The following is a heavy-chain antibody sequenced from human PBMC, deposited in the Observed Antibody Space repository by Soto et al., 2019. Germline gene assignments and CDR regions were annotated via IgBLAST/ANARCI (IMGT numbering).Heavy chain of an antibody. Sequence: SVKVSCKASGGTFSSYAISWVRQAPGQGLEWMGGIIPIFGTANYAQKFQGRVTITADESTSTAYMELSSLRSEDTAVYYCARGFTMVRVVGGYYYGMDVWGQGTTVTVSS. CDR1: GGTFSSYA. CDR3: ARGFTMVRVVGGYYYGMDV. D-gene: IGHD3-10*01. V-gene: IGHV1-69*13. CDR2: IIPIFGTA. J-gene: IGHJ6*02.